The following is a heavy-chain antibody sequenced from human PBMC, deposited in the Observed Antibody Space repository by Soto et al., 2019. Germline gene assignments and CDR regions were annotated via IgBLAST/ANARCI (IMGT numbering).Heavy chain of an antibody. D-gene: IGHD1-26*01. J-gene: IGHJ6*02. Sequence: GGSLRLSCAASGFTFSSYSMNWVRQAPGKGLEWVSYISSSSSTIYYADSVKGRFTISRDNAKNSLYLQMNSLRDEDTAVYYCARSPSYPMIYYGMDVWGQGTTVTVS. V-gene: IGHV3-48*02. CDR2: ISSSSSTI. CDR3: ARSPSYPMIYYGMDV. CDR1: GFTFSSYS.